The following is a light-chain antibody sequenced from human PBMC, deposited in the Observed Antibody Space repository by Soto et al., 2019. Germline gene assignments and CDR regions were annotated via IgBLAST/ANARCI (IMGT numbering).Light chain of an antibody. CDR3: QQRYSWPLT. J-gene: IGKJ4*01. CDR2: DAS. CDR1: QSINIY. V-gene: IGKV3-11*01. Sequence: EIVLTQSPAALSLSPGGRATLSCRVSQSINIYLAWYQQKLGQAPRLLIYDASIRATGIPARFSGSGSGTDFTLSIISLEPEDFGVYYCQQRYSWPLTFGGGTKVDIK.